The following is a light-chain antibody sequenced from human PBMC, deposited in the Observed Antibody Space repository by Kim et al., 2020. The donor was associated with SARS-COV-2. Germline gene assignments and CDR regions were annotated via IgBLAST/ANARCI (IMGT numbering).Light chain of an antibody. Sequence: VTISGTGSSSNIGAGYDVNWYQQLPGTAPKLLIYGNSNRPSGVPDRFSGSKSGTSASLAITGLQAEDEADYYCQSYDSSLSAFYVFGTGTKVTVL. CDR3: QSYDSSLSAFYV. CDR1: SSNIGAGYD. J-gene: IGLJ1*01. CDR2: GNS. V-gene: IGLV1-40*01.